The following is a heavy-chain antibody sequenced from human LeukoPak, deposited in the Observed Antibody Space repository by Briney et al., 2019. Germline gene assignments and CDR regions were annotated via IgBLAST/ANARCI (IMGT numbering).Heavy chain of an antibody. CDR1: GFTFSSYG. V-gene: IGHV3-30*02. Sequence: GGSLRLSCAASGFTFSSYGMHWVRQAPGKGLEWVAFIRYDGSNKYYADSVKGRFTISRDNSKNTLYLQMNSLRAEDTAVYYCAGHVGYCSSTSCFTRGFDYWGQGTLVTVSS. CDR2: IRYDGSNK. D-gene: IGHD2-2*01. CDR3: AGHVGYCSSTSCFTRGFDY. J-gene: IGHJ4*02.